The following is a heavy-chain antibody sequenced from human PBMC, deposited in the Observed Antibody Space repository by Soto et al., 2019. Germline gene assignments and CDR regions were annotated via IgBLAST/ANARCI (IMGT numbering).Heavy chain of an antibody. J-gene: IGHJ5*02. V-gene: IGHV4-34*01. CDR3: ARADIVVVVAATGGWFDP. CDR2: INHSGST. Sequence: SETLSPTCSVYGGSFLGYYWSWIRHPRGTGLEWIGEINHSGSTNYNPSLKSRVTISVDTSKNQFSLKLSSVTAADTAVYYCARADIVVVVAATGGWFDPWGQGTLVTVSS. D-gene: IGHD2-15*01. CDR1: GGSFLGYY.